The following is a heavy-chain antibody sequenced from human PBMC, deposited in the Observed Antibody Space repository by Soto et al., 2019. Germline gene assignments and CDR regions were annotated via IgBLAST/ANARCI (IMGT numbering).Heavy chain of an antibody. CDR3: ARVFPSYCGGDCSYFDS. J-gene: IGHJ4*02. Sequence: PSETLSLTCTVSGGSVNSYYWSWIRQPPGKGLEWIGYIFYSGSNKSNPSLKSRVTMSVDMSKNQFSLRLTSVTAADTAVYYCARVFPSYCGGDCSYFDSWGQGTLVTVSS. CDR1: GGSVNSYY. CDR2: IFYSGSN. D-gene: IGHD2-21*02. V-gene: IGHV4-59*02.